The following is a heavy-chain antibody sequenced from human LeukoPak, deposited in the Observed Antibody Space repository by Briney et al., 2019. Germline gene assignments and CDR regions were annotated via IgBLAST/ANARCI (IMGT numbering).Heavy chain of an antibody. CDR3: ARGQGTGYSYGLDY. V-gene: IGHV4-59*01. Sequence: PSETLSLTCAVYGGSFSGYYWSWIRQPPGKGLEWIGYIYYSGSTNYNPSLKSRVTISVDTSKNQFSLKLSSVTAADTAVYYCARGQGTGYSYGLDYWGQGTLVTVSS. D-gene: IGHD5-18*01. J-gene: IGHJ4*02. CDR1: GGSFSGYY. CDR2: IYYSGST.